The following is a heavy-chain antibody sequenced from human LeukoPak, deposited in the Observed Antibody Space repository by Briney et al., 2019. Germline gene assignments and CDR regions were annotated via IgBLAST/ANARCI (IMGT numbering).Heavy chain of an antibody. V-gene: IGHV4-39*01. Sequence: SETLSLTCTVSGGSISSSSYYWGWIRQSPGKGLEWIGSIYYSGSTYYNPSLKSRVTISVDTSKNQFSLKLSSVTAADTAVYYCARHRRDYDILTGYYTGGHYFDYWGQGTLVTVSS. J-gene: IGHJ4*02. CDR1: GGSISSSSYY. CDR3: ARHRRDYDILTGYYTGGHYFDY. CDR2: IYYSGST. D-gene: IGHD3-9*01.